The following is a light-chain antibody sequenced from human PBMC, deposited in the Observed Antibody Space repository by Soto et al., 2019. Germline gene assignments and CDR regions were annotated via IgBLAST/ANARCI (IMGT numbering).Light chain of an antibody. CDR2: AAS. Sequence: ITRSASCRSASLRGRGTITCRARQGITNYLAWYQQKPGKVPKLLIYAASILQSGAPSRFRGSGSATDSTLTISSLPPEDVATYYCQPYNSAPLTFGGGTQVDIK. CDR1: QGITNY. J-gene: IGKJ4*01. V-gene: IGKV1-27*01. CDR3: QPYNSAPLT.